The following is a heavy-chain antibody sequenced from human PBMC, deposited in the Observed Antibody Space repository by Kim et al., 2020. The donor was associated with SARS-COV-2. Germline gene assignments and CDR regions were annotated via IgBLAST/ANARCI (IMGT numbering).Heavy chain of an antibody. CDR3: ARGVSGTKAMDV. J-gene: IGHJ6*02. D-gene: IGHD6-19*01. Sequence: NYAQKMQGRVTMTRDTSTSTVYMELSSLRSEDTAVYYCARGVSGTKAMDVWGQGTTVTVSS. V-gene: IGHV1-46*04.